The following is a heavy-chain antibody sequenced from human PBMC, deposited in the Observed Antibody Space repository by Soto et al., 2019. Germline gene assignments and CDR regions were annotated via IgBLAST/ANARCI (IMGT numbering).Heavy chain of an antibody. J-gene: IGHJ4*02. V-gene: IGHV4-34*01. Sequence: QVQLQQWGAGLLKPSETLSLTCAVYGGSFSGYYWSWIRQPPGKGLEWIGEINHSGSTNYNPSLKRRFTISVDTSKNHFSQKLSSVTAADTAVYYCESVLFTMVRGVIIRTSFDYWGQGTLVTVSS. CDR1: GGSFSGYY. CDR3: ESVLFTMVRGVIIRTSFDY. D-gene: IGHD3-10*01. CDR2: INHSGST.